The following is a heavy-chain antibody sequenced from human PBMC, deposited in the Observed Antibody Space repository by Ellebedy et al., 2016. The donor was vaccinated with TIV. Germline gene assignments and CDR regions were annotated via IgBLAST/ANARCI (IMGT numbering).Heavy chain of an antibody. CDR2: VYPDDSRT. Sequence: GESLKISCQCSCYPFSTYWVAWVRQLPGKGLECMGIVYPDDSRTRYNPSFQGQVTISADKSTSTAYLQWSSLKASDTAIYYCARREMASGDGMDVWGKGTTVTVSS. J-gene: IGHJ6*04. CDR3: ARREMASGDGMDV. V-gene: IGHV5-51*01. CDR1: CYPFSTYW. D-gene: IGHD5-24*01.